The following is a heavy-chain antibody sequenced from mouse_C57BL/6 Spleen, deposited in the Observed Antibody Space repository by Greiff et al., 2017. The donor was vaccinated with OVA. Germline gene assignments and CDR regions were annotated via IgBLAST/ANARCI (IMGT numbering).Heavy chain of an antibody. CDR3: ARTRSYDYVGAWFAY. J-gene: IGHJ3*01. CDR2: INPNNGGT. CDR1: GYTFTDYN. Sequence: EVQLQQSGPELVKPGASVKIPCKASGYTFTDYNMDWVKQSHGKSLEWIGDINPNNGGTIYNQKFKGKATLTVDKSSSTAYMELRSLTSEDTAVYYCARTRSYDYVGAWFAYWGQGTLVTVSA. D-gene: IGHD2-4*01. V-gene: IGHV1-18*01.